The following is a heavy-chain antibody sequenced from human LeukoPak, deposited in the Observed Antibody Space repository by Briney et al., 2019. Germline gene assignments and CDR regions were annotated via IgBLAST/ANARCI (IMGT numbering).Heavy chain of an antibody. CDR1: GGSFSGYY. CDR3: ARGYCSSTTCYRFDY. D-gene: IGHD2-2*01. V-gene: IGHV4-34*01. CDR2: INHSGST. J-gene: IGHJ4*02. Sequence: SETLSLTCAVYGGSFSGYYWSWIRQPPGKGLEWIGEINHSGSTNYNPSLKSRVTISLDTSKNQFSLKLSSVTAADTAVYYCARGYCSSTTCYRFDYWGQGTLVTVSS.